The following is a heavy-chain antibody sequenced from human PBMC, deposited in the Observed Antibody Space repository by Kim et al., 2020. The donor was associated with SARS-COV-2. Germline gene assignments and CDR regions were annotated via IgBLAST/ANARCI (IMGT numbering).Heavy chain of an antibody. CDR2: INPNSGGT. D-gene: IGHD6-6*01. V-gene: IGHV1-2*06. CDR1: GYTFTGYY. CDR3: ARFSSSPHYYYGMDV. Sequence: ASVKVSCKASGYTFTGYYMHWVRQAPGQGLEWMGRINPNSGGTNYAQKFQGRVTMSRDTSISTAYMELRRLRSDDTAVYYCARFSSSPHYYYGMDVWGQGTTVTVSS. J-gene: IGHJ6*02.